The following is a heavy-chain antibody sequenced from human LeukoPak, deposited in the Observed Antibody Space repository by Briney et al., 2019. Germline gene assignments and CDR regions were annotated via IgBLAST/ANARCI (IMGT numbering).Heavy chain of an antibody. CDR2: INQDGSEM. V-gene: IGHV3-7*01. D-gene: IGHD1/OR15-1a*01. CDR3: NNRAGLGTNRPWSFDH. J-gene: IGHJ4*02. CDR1: GFTFSNYW. Sequence: GGSLRLSCEASGFTFSNYWMTWVRQAPGKGPEWVANINQDGSEMNYGDSVKGRFTISRDNTKKSLYLQMSRLRGEDTAVYYCNNRAGLGTNRPWSFDHWGQGTLVTVSS.